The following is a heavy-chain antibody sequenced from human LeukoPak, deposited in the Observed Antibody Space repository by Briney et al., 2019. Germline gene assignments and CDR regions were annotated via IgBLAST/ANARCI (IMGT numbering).Heavy chain of an antibody. Sequence: ASVKVSCKASGYTFTSYDINWVRQATGRGLEWMGWINPNSGGTNYAQKFQGRVTMTRDTSISTAYMELSRLRSDDTAVYYCARDLLTSGWYRNRGGGLINYWGQGTLVTASS. V-gene: IGHV1-2*02. J-gene: IGHJ4*02. CDR2: INPNSGGT. CDR1: GYTFTSYD. CDR3: ARDLLTSGWYRNRGGGLINY. D-gene: IGHD6-19*01.